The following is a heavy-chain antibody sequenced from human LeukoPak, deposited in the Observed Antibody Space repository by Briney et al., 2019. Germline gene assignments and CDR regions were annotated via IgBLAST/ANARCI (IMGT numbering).Heavy chain of an antibody. V-gene: IGHV3-7*03. CDR1: GFTFSSYW. J-gene: IGHJ4*02. CDR2: IKQDGSEN. D-gene: IGHD5-18*01. Sequence: PGGSLRLSCAASGFTFSSYWMSWVRQAPAKGLEWVANIKQDGSENYYVDSVKGRFTISRDNAKNSLYLQMNSLRAEDTAVYYCARVLWIQLWFFDYWGQGTLVTVSS. CDR3: ARVLWIQLWFFDY.